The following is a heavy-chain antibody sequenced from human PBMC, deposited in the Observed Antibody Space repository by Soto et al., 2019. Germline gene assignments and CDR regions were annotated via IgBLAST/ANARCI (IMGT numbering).Heavy chain of an antibody. V-gene: IGHV3-23*01. CDR2: ISDSGDST. D-gene: IGHD3-10*01. Sequence: PGGSLRLSCAASGFTFSSHVMNWVRQAPGKGLEWVSSISDSGDSTYYPDYVKGRFTIFRDNSKNTVELQMHSLTVEDTAMYYCAYGPFHWGQGTLVTVAS. CDR1: GFTFSSHV. J-gene: IGHJ4*02. CDR3: AYGPFH.